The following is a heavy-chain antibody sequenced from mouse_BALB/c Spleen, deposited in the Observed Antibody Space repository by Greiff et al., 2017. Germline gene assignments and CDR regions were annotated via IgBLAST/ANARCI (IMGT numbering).Heavy chain of an antibody. CDR1: GYTFTSYV. J-gene: IGHJ4*01. CDR3: ARAAYRYDSYDYAMDY. CDR2: INPYNDGT. Sequence: VQLQQSGPELVKPGASVKMSCKASGYTFTSYVMHWVKQKPGQGLEWIGYINPYNDGTKYNEKFKGKATLTSDKSSSTAYIELSSLTSEDSAVYYCARAAYRYDSYDYAMDYWGQGTSVTVSS. V-gene: IGHV1-14*01. D-gene: IGHD2-14*01.